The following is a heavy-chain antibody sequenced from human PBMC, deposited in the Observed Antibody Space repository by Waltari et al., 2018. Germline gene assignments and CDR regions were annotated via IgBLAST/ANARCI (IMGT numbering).Heavy chain of an antibody. Sequence: EVQVLESGGDLVQPGGSLRLSCAASGFTFSSYAMSWVRRAPGKGLEWVSGISGSGGSTSYADSVKGRFTISRDNPKNTLYLQLNSLRAEDTAVYYCAKRAGYDSSLYYPENYFDDWGQGTLVTVSS. CDR1: GFTFSSYA. V-gene: IGHV3-23*01. CDR2: ISGSGGST. D-gene: IGHD3-22*01. J-gene: IGHJ4*02. CDR3: AKRAGYDSSLYYPENYFDD.